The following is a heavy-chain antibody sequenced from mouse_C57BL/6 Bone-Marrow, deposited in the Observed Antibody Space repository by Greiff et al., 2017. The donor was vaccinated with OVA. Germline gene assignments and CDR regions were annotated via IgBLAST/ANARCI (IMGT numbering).Heavy chain of an antibody. Sequence: VMLVESGPGLVAPSQSLSITCTVSGFSLTSYGVHWVRQPPGKGLEWLVVIWSDGSTTYNSAIKSRLSISKDNSKSKVFLKMNSLQTYDTAMYYCARHRGTTVDWYFEVWGTGTTVTVSS. CDR1: GFSLTSYG. V-gene: IGHV2-6-1*01. J-gene: IGHJ1*03. CDR2: IWSDGST. D-gene: IGHD1-1*01. CDR3: ARHRGTTVDWYFEV.